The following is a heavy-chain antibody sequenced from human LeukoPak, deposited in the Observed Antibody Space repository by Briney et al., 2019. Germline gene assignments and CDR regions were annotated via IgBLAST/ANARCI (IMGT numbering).Heavy chain of an antibody. Sequence: SETLSLTCTVSGGSISSSSYYWGWIRQPPGKGLEWIGSIYYSGSTYYNPSLKSRVTISVDTSKNQFSLKLSSVTAADTAVYCCARHPLGRFGELFWFDPWGQGTLVTVSS. D-gene: IGHD3-10*01. CDR3: ARHPLGRFGELFWFDP. CDR2: IYYSGST. J-gene: IGHJ5*02. V-gene: IGHV4-39*01. CDR1: GGSISSSSYY.